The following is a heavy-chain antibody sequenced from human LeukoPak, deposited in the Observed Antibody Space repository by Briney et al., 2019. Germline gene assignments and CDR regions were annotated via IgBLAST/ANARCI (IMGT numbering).Heavy chain of an antibody. CDR3: ARDQSPPGWELPDPPYYFDY. V-gene: IGHV7-4-1*02. Sequence: ASVKVSCKASGYTFTSYAMNWVRQAPGQGLEWMGWINTNTGNPTYAQGFTGRFVFSLDTSVSTAYLQISSLKAEDTAVYYCARDQSPPGWELPDPPYYFDYWGQGTLVTVSS. D-gene: IGHD1-26*01. CDR2: INTNTGNP. CDR1: GYTFTSYA. J-gene: IGHJ4*02.